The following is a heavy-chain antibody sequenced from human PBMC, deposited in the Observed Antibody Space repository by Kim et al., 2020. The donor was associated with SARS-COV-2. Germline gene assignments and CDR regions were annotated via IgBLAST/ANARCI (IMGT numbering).Heavy chain of an antibody. D-gene: IGHD1-26*01. Sequence: GGSLRLSCAASGFTFSSYAMHWVRQAPGKGLEWVAVISYDGSNKYYVDSVKGRFTISRDNSKNTLYLQMNSLRAEDTAVYYCAREGSYYVHFDYWGQGTL. CDR2: ISYDGSNK. CDR3: AREGSYYVHFDY. J-gene: IGHJ4*02. CDR1: GFTFSSYA. V-gene: IGHV3-30*04.